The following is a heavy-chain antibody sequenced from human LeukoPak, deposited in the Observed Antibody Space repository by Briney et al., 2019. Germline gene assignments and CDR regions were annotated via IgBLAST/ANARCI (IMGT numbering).Heavy chain of an antibody. J-gene: IGHJ5*02. CDR2: LSSSGSAF. V-gene: IGHV3-48*03. D-gene: IGHD3-10*01. CDR1: GFTFSSYE. Sequence: PGGSLRLSCADSGFTFSSYEMNWVRQAPGKGLEWIAYLSSSGSAFSYADSVKGRFTIARDNAKNSVYLEMNSLRAEDTGVYYCANRISGSSSWGQGTLVTVSS. CDR3: ANRISGSSS.